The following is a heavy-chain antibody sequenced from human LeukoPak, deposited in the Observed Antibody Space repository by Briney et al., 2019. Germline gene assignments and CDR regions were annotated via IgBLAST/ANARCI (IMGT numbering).Heavy chain of an antibody. CDR1: GGSISSYY. CDR3: ARGPYSSSWFIDY. D-gene: IGHD6-13*01. V-gene: IGHV4-59*01. CDR2: IYYSGST. J-gene: IGHJ4*02. Sequence: PSETLSLTCIVSGGSISSYYWSWIRHPPGKGLEWIGYIYYSGSTNYNPSLKSRVTISVDTSKNQFSLKLSSVTAADTAVCYCARGPYSSSWFIDYWGQGTLVTVSS.